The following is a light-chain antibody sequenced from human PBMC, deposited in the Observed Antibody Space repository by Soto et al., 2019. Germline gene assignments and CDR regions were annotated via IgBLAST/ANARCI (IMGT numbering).Light chain of an antibody. J-gene: IGKJ3*01. Sequence: DIQMTQSPSSLSASVGDRVTIICRASQSISSYLNWYQQKPGKAPKLLIYAASSLQSGVPSRFSGSGSGTDFTLTISSLQPEDFATYYCQQTYSTLFTFGPGTKVDI. V-gene: IGKV1-39*01. CDR1: QSISSY. CDR3: QQTYSTLFT. CDR2: AAS.